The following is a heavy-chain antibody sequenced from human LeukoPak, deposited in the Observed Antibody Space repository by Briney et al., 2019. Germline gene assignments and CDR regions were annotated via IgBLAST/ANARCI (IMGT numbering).Heavy chain of an antibody. D-gene: IGHD6-19*01. CDR1: GFTFDDYA. J-gene: IGHJ4*02. V-gene: IGHV3-9*01. CDR3: AKDETVAGTVGNYFDY. CDR2: ISWNSGSI. Sequence: GRSLRLSCAASGFTFDDYAMHWVRQAPGKGLEWVSGISWNSGSIGYADSVKGRFTISRDNAKNSLYLQMNSLRAEDTALYYCAKDETVAGTVGNYFDYWGQGTLVTVSS.